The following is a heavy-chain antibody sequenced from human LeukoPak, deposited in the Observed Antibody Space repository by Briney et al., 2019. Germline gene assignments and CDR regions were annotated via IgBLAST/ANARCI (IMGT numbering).Heavy chain of an antibody. CDR2: ISGSGSST. Sequence: PGGSLRLSCAASGFTFSNYAMSWVRQAPGKGLEWVSAISGSGSSTFYADSVKGRFTISRDNSKNTLYLQMNSLRAEDTAVYYCAKAHENGYSSGWYFDYWGQGTLVTVSS. J-gene: IGHJ4*02. V-gene: IGHV3-23*01. D-gene: IGHD6-19*01. CDR3: AKAHENGYSSGWYFDY. CDR1: GFTFSNYA.